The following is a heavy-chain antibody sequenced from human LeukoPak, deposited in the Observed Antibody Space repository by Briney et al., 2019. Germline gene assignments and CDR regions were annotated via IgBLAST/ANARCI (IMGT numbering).Heavy chain of an antibody. CDR1: GYTFTDYY. D-gene: IGHD3-10*01. CDR3: ARHIPNHYYGSGDFDC. Sequence: VASVKASCKASGYTFTDYYIHWVRQAPGQGLEWMGWINPNSGGTNYAQMFQGRVTMTRDTSISTAYMDLSRLRSDDTAIYYCARHIPNHYYGSGDFDCWGQGTLVTVSS. J-gene: IGHJ4*02. V-gene: IGHV1-2*02. CDR2: INPNSGGT.